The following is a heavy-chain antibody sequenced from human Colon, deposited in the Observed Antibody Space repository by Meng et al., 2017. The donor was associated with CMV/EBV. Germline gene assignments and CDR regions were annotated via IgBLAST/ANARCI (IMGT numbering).Heavy chain of an antibody. CDR3: ARGFDFWRGSDFDY. CDR2: ISSSGSTI. J-gene: IGHJ4*02. D-gene: IGHD3-3*01. Sequence: GESLKISCAASGFTFSDYYMSWIRQAPGKGLEWVSYISSSGSTIYYADSVKGRFTISRDNAKNSLYLQMNSLRAEDTAVYYCARGFDFWRGSDFDYWGQGTSVTVSS. CDR1: GFTFSDYY. V-gene: IGHV3-11*01.